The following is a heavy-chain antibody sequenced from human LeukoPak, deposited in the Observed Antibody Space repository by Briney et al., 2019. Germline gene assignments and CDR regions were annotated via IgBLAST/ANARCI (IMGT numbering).Heavy chain of an antibody. CDR3: IRTYYDILTGYFDLKY. CDR2: IRSKADNYAT. Sequence: GGSLRLSCAASGFTFSGSAMHWVRQASGKGLEWVGRIRSKADNYATAYGASMKGRFTISRDNSKNTAYLQMNSLNTEDTAVYYCIRTYYDILTGYFDLKYWGQGTLVTVSS. J-gene: IGHJ4*02. D-gene: IGHD3-9*01. V-gene: IGHV3-73*01. CDR1: GFTFSGSA.